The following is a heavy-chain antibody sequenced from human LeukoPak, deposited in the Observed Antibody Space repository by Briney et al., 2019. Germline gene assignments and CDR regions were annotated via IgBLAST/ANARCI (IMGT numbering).Heavy chain of an antibody. CDR3: AKSGYNRFDY. CDR1: GFPFNNYG. J-gene: IGHJ4*02. V-gene: IGHV3-30*18. D-gene: IGHD5-24*01. CDR2: ISYDGSYK. Sequence: PGRSLRLSCAASGFPFNNYGMHWVRQTPGKGLEWVAIISYDGSYKYYADSVKGRFTISRDNSKNTLYLQMNSLIAEDTAVYYCAKSGYNRFDYWGQGTRVTVSS.